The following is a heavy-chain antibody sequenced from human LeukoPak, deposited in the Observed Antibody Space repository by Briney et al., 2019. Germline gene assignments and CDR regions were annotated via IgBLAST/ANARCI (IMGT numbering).Heavy chain of an antibody. J-gene: IGHJ5*02. CDR1: GFTLSTYA. D-gene: IGHD2-21*02. Sequence: GGSLRLSCAASGFTLSTYAMSWVRQTPGKGLEWVAATSSSDAGTYHADSVRGRFTISRDNSKNTLYLQMNSLRAEDTAVYYCARGCGGDCRGWFDPWGQGTLVTVSS. V-gene: IGHV3-23*01. CDR2: TSSSDAGT. CDR3: ARGCGGDCRGWFDP.